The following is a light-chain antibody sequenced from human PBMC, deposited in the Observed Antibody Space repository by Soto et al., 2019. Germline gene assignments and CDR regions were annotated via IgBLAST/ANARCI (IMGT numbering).Light chain of an antibody. CDR3: QHYNSYGT. CDR2: GAT. CDR1: QSIDSW. Sequence: DIRMTKSPSTLSASVGDRVSINCRASQSIDSWVAWYQQKPGKAPKILIYGATSLETGVPSRFSASGSGTEFTLTISSLQPDDFATYYCQHYNSYGTFGQGTKVEI. J-gene: IGKJ1*01. V-gene: IGKV1-5*01.